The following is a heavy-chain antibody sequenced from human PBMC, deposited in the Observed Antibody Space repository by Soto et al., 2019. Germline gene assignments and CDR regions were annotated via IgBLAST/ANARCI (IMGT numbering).Heavy chain of an antibody. J-gene: IGHJ4*02. CDR3: ARLRDFWSGYPFDY. CDR2: IYYSGST. V-gene: IGHV4-31*03. D-gene: IGHD3-3*01. Sequence: PSETLSLTCTVSGGSISSGGYYWSWIRQHPGKGLEWIGYIYYSGSTYYKSSLKSRVTISVDTSKNQFSLKLSSVTAADTAVYYCARLRDFWSGYPFDYWGQGTPVTVSS. CDR1: GGSISSGGYY.